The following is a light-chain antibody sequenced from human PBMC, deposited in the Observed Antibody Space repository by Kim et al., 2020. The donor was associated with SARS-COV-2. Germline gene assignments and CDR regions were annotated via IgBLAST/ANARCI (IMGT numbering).Light chain of an antibody. CDR2: DAS. J-gene: IGKJ1*01. CDR3: QQYDSYSGT. V-gene: IGKV1-5*01. Sequence: DIQMTQSPSTLSASVGDRVTITCRARQSISSWLAWYQQKPGKAPKLLIYDASTLESGVPSRFSGSGSGTEFTLTISSLQPDDFATYYCQQYDSYSGTFGQGTKVYIK. CDR1: QSISSW.